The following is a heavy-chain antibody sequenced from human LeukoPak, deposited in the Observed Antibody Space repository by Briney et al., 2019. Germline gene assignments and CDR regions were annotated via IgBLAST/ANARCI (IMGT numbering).Heavy chain of an antibody. V-gene: IGHV1-69*05. Sequence: GSSVKVSCKASGGTFSSYAISWVRQAPGQGLEWVGGIIPIFGTANYAQKFQGRVTMTRDTSTSTVYMELSSLRSEDTAVYYCARAPPRFLEWLPKFDYWGQGTLVTVSS. CDR2: IIPIFGTA. CDR3: ARAPPRFLEWLPKFDY. D-gene: IGHD3-3*01. J-gene: IGHJ4*02. CDR1: GGTFSSYA.